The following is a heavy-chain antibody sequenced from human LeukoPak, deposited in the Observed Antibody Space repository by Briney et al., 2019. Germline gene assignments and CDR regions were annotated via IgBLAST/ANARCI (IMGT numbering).Heavy chain of an antibody. CDR1: GFTFSSYW. V-gene: IGHV3-74*01. CDR2: INSDGSST. D-gene: IGHD6-19*01. J-gene: IGHJ3*02. CDR3: ARDFYSSGWYRVLAVEQGAFDI. Sequence: PGGSLRLSCAASGFTFSSYWMHWVRQAPGKGLVWVSRINSDGSSTSYADSVKGRFTISRDNAKNTLYLQMNSLRAEDTAVYYCARDFYSSGWYRVLAVEQGAFDIWGQGTMVTVSS.